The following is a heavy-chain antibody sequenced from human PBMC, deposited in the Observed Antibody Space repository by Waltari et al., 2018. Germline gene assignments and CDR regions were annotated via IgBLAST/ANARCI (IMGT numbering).Heavy chain of an antibody. D-gene: IGHD6-13*01. CDR2: INHSGST. Sequence: VQLQQWGAGLLKPSETLSLTCAVYGGSFSGYYWSWFRQAPGKGLEWIGEINHSGSTNYNPSLKSRVTISVDTSKNQFSLKLSSVTAADTAVYYCARGLGEYSSSSFDYWGQGTLVTVSS. CDR1: GGSFSGYY. J-gene: IGHJ4*02. CDR3: ARGLGEYSSSSFDY. V-gene: IGHV4-34*01.